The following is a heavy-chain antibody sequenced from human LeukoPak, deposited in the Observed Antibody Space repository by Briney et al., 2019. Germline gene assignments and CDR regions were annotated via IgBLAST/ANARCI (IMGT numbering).Heavy chain of an antibody. J-gene: IGHJ4*02. CDR1: GYTFTSYG. V-gene: IGHV1-3*03. CDR3: ARDHEGVVGTTGGVDY. CDR2: INAGNGNT. D-gene: IGHD1-26*01. Sequence: VASVKVSCKASGYTFTSYGIHWVRQAPGQRLEWMGWINAGNGNTKYSQEFQGRVTITRDTSASTAYMEVSSLRSEDMAVYYCARDHEGVVGTTGGVDYWGQGTLVTVSS.